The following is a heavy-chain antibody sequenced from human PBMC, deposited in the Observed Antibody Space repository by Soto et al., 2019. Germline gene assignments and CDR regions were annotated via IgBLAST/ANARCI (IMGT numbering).Heavy chain of an antibody. Sequence: EVQLVESGGGLVKPGGSLRLSCAASGFTFSNAWMSWVRQAPGKGLEWVGRIKSKTDGGTTDYAAPVKGRFTISRDDSKNTLYLQMNSLKTEDTAVYYCTTDALSVITGSDYWGQGTLVTVSS. J-gene: IGHJ4*02. V-gene: IGHV3-15*01. CDR3: TTDALSVITGSDY. CDR2: IKSKTDGGTT. CDR1: GFTFSNAW. D-gene: IGHD1-20*01.